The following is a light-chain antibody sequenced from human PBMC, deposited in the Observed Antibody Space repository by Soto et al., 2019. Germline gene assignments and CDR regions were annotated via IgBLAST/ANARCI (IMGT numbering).Light chain of an antibody. J-gene: IGKJ1*01. V-gene: IGKV1-39*01. CDR3: QQSYSTPWT. CDR1: QSISTY. CDR2: AAS. Sequence: DIQMTQSPSSLSASVGARVTITCRASQSISTYLNWYQQKPGKAPKLVIYAASSVQTGVPSRLSGSGPGTDFTLTISSPQPEDFATYYCQQSYSTPWTFGEGTKVEIK.